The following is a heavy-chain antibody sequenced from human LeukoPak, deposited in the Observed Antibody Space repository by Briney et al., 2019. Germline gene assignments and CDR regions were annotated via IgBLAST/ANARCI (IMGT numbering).Heavy chain of an antibody. Sequence: GESLKISCKGSGYSFTTYWIGWVRQMPGKGLEWMGIIYPGDSDTRYSPPFQGQVTISADKSISTAYLQWNSLKASDTAMYYCARRKYSYGYYFDYWGQGTLVTVSS. V-gene: IGHV5-51*01. D-gene: IGHD5-18*01. CDR2: IYPGDSDT. CDR1: GYSFTTYW. J-gene: IGHJ4*02. CDR3: ARRKYSYGYYFDY.